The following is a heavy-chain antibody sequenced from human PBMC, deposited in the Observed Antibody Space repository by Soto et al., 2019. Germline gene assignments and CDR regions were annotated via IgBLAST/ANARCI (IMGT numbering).Heavy chain of an antibody. CDR2: ISGSGGST. Sequence: GGSLRLSCAASGFTFSSYSMNWVRQAPGKGLEWVSAISGSGGSTYYADSVKGRFTISRDNSKNTLYLQMNSLRAEDTAVYYCAKDPWLIKSSSSWLDWFDPWGQGTLVTVSS. D-gene: IGHD6-13*01. V-gene: IGHV3-23*01. CDR3: AKDPWLIKSSSSWLDWFDP. J-gene: IGHJ5*02. CDR1: GFTFSSYS.